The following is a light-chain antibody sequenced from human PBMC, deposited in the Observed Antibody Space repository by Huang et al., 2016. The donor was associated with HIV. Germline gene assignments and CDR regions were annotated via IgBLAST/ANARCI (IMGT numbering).Light chain of an antibody. V-gene: IGKV3-20*01. Sequence: EIVLTQSPGTLSWSPGERATLSCWASQSVSSNFLAWYRQNPGQAPRLLIYGSYNRATGIPDRFSGSGSGTDFTLTISRLEPEDFAVYYCQQYGSSPITFGQGTRLEIK. CDR2: GSY. J-gene: IGKJ5*01. CDR1: QSVSSNF. CDR3: QQYGSSPIT.